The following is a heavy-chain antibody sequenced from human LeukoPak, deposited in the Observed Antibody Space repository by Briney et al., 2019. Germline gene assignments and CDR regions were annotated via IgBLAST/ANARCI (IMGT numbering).Heavy chain of an antibody. CDR3: AELGITMIGGV. J-gene: IGHJ6*04. CDR2: ISSSGSTI. D-gene: IGHD3-10*02. CDR1: EFTFSSYE. V-gene: IGHV3-48*03. Sequence: PGGPLRLSCAAYEFTFSSYEMNWVRQAPGKGLEWVSYISSSGSTIYYAGSVKGRFTISRDNAKNSLYLQMNSLRAEDTAVYYCAELGITMIGGVWGKGTTVTISS.